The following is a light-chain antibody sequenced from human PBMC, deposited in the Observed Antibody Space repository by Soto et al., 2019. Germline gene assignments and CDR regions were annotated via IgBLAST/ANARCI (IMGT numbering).Light chain of an antibody. J-gene: IGLJ1*01. CDR1: SSNIGAGYD. V-gene: IGLV1-40*01. CDR2: GNS. CDR3: QSYDSSLSGFDV. Sequence: QSVLTQPPSVSVAPGQRVTISCTGSSSNIGAGYDVHWYQQLPGTAPKLLIYGNSNRPSGVPDRFSGSKSGTSASLAITGLQAEDEADYYCQSYDSSLSGFDVFGTGTKVTVL.